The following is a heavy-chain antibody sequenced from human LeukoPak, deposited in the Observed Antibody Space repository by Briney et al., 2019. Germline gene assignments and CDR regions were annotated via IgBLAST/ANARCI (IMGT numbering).Heavy chain of an antibody. V-gene: IGHV3-66*01. D-gene: IGHD5-24*01. CDR2: IYRGDGT. J-gene: IGHJ4*02. CDR3: ARDIGGTVEVATMNY. CDR1: GFTGSSHY. Sequence: GGSLRLSCVASGFTGSSHYMSWVRQAPGKGLEWVSVIYRGDGTYYADSVKGRFTISRDNSRNTVYLQMNSLRAEDTAVYYCARDIGGTVEVATMNYWGRGTLVTVSS.